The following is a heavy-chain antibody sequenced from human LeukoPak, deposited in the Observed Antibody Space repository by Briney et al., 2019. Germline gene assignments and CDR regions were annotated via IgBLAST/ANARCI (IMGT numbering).Heavy chain of an antibody. V-gene: IGHV4-4*02. CDR1: GVSISTNTW. Sequence: TSETLSLTCAVSGVSISTNTWWSWVRPTPGKGLEWIGEIFHSESVNSNPSLESRLTISLDKSKNHFSLELTSVTAADTALYFCAREIFGARAFEYWGQGILVTVSS. CDR3: AREIFGARAFEY. CDR2: IFHSESV. J-gene: IGHJ4*02. D-gene: IGHD3-3*01.